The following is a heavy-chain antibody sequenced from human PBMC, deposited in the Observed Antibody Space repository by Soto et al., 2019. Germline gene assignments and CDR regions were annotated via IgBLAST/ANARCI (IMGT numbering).Heavy chain of an antibody. Sequence: PSQTLSLTCAISGDSVSSNSAAWNWIRQSPSRGLEWLGRTYYRSKWYNDYAVSVKSRITINPDTSKNQFSLQLNSVTPEDTAVYYCARDQAGGSGSYYGKYYFYDMDVGGQGTTVTVSS. CDR1: GDSVSSNSAA. V-gene: IGHV6-1*01. CDR3: ARDQAGGSGSYYGKYYFYDMDV. D-gene: IGHD3-10*01. J-gene: IGHJ6*02. CDR2: TYYRSKWYN.